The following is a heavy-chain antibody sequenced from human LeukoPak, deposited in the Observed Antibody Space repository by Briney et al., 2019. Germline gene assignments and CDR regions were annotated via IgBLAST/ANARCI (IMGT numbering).Heavy chain of an antibody. CDR3: ARSRTGFYLDS. CDR2: IYYSGDT. J-gene: IGHJ4*02. CDR1: GDSINNDGYH. D-gene: IGHD3/OR15-3a*01. V-gene: IGHV4-31*03. Sequence: PSQTLSLTCTVSGDSINNDGYHWTWIRQHPGKDLEWIGYIYYSGDTYYSPSLKSRITISIDTSMNQFSLKLTSVTAADTAMYYCARSRTGFYLDSWGQGTLVTVSS.